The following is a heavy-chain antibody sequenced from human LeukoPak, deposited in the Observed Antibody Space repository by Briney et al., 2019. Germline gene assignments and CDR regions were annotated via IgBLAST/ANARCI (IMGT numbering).Heavy chain of an antibody. D-gene: IGHD6-19*01. CDR3: AKDWGSSGWYNYFDP. CDR1: GFTFSSYA. Sequence: GGSLRLSCAASGFTFSSYAMSWVRQAPGKGLEWVSAISGSGGSTYYADSVKGRFTISRDNSKNTLYLQMDSLRTGDTAVYYCAKDWGSSGWYNYFDPWGQGTLATVSS. J-gene: IGHJ5*02. CDR2: ISGSGGST. V-gene: IGHV3-23*01.